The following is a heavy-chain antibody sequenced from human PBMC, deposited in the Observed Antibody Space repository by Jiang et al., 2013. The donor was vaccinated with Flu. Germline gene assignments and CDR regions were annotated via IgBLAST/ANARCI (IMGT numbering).Heavy chain of an antibody. CDR3: ARLTVVVPAAMEGDY. CDR2: ISAYNGNT. CDR1: GYTFTSYG. Sequence: SGAEVKKPGASVKVSCKASGYTFTSYGISWVRQAPGQGLEWMGWISAYNGNTNYAQKLQGRVTMTTDTSTSTAYMELRSLRSDDTAVYYCARLTVVVPAAMEGDYWGQGTLVTVSS. V-gene: IGHV1-18*01. J-gene: IGHJ4*02. D-gene: IGHD2-2*01.